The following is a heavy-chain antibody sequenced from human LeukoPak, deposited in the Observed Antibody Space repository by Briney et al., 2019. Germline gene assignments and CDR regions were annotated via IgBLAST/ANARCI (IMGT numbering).Heavy chain of an antibody. CDR3: ARDQEGFDY. CDR2: TYPRNGST. Sequence: ASVKVSCKASGYTFTSNYIHWVRQAPGQGLEWMGMTYPRNGSTSYAQKFQGRVTVTRDTSTSTVHMELSGLRSEDTAVYYCARDQEGFDYWGQGTLVTVSS. CDR1: GYTFTSNY. V-gene: IGHV1-46*01. J-gene: IGHJ4*02.